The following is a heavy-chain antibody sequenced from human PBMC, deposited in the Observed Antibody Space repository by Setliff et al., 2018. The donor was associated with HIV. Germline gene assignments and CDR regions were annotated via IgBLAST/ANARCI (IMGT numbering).Heavy chain of an antibody. CDR3: ARGNFNY. V-gene: IGHV4-59*08. J-gene: IGHJ4*02. CDR2: IYYSGST. Sequence: SETLSLTCTVSGGSISSYYWSWIRQPPGKGMEWIGYIYYSGSTHYNPSLKSRVTISVDTSKNQFSLTLSSVTAADTAVYYCARGNFNYWGQGTLVTVSS. CDR1: GGSISSYY. D-gene: IGHD3-16*01.